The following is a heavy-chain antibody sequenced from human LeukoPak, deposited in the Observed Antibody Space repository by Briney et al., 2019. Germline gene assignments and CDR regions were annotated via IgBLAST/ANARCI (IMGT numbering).Heavy chain of an antibody. D-gene: IGHD5-18*01. CDR2: IKGDGSAK. CDR1: GFAFSDSW. J-gene: IGHJ3*02. CDR3: ARDRGWIQHDI. V-gene: IGHV3-7*01. Sequence: GGSLRLSCAASGFAFSDSWMTWIRQAPGKGLEWVAFIKGDGSAKKYVDSVKGGFTISRDNAKNSLFLQMNSLRAEDTAVYYCARDRGWIQHDIWGQGTMVTDSS.